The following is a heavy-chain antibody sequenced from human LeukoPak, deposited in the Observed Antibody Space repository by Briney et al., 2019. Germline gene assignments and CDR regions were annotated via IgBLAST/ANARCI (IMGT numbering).Heavy chain of an antibody. V-gene: IGHV3-9*01. J-gene: IGHJ6*03. CDR1: GFTFDDYA. CDR2: ISWNSGSI. CDR3: ARSVPTLDPDIVVVPAAIAETGANYYYYMDV. D-gene: IGHD2-2*01. Sequence: GGSLRLSCAASGFTFDDYAMHWVRQAPGKGLEWVSGISWNSGSIGYADSVKGRFTISRDNAKNSLYLQMNSLRAEDTAVYYCARSVPTLDPDIVVVPAAIAETGANYYYYMDVWGKGTTVTISS.